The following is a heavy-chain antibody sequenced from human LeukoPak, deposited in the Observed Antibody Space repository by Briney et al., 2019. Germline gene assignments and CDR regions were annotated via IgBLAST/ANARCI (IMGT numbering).Heavy chain of an antibody. CDR2: IYYTESS. V-gene: IGHV4-59*07. J-gene: IGHJ3*01. D-gene: IGHD2-21*02. Sequence: SDTLSLTCTVSGGSISVYYWNWIRQPPGEALEWIGYIYYTESSNYNPSLKSRVSISLDTSKNQFSLKLSSVTAADTAVYYCARRVVVVTANDKSDAFDVWGQGTVVTVSS. CDR3: ARRVVVVTANDKSDAFDV. CDR1: GGSISVYY.